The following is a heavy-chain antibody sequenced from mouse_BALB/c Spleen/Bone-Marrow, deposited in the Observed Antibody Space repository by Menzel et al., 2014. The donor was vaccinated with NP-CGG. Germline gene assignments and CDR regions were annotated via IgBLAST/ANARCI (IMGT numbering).Heavy chain of an antibody. D-gene: IGHD4-1*01. Sequence: VQLQQPGAELVKPGASVKLSCTASGFNIKDTYMHWVKQRPEQGLEWIGRIDPANGNTKYDPKFQGKATITPDTSSNTAYLQLSSLTSEDAAVYYCARWEYDAMDYWGQGTSVTVSS. J-gene: IGHJ4*01. CDR2: IDPANGNT. V-gene: IGHV14-3*02. CDR3: ARWEYDAMDY. CDR1: GFNIKDTY.